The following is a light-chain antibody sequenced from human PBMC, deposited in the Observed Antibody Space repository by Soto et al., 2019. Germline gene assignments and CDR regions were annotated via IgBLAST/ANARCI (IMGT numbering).Light chain of an antibody. J-gene: IGLJ1*01. CDR2: DVS. Sequence: PVRTKPASVSGFPGQAITISYTGTSSDFGGYNYVSWYQQHPGKAPKLMIYDVSNRPSGVSNRFSGSKSGNTASLTISGLQAEDEAAYYCSSYTSSRTLYVFGPGTKVTVL. V-gene: IGLV2-14*01. CDR3: SSYTSSRTLYV. CDR1: SSDFGGYNY.